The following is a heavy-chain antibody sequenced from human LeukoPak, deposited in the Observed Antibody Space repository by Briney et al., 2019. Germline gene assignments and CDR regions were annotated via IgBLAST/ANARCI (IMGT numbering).Heavy chain of an antibody. J-gene: IGHJ4*02. Sequence: GGSLRLSCAASGFTFSSYGMHWVRQAPGKGLEWVAVISYDGSTKYYADSVKGRFTISRDNSKNTLYLQMNSLRAEDTAVYYCAKDATVATISNDFDYWGQGTLVTVSS. CDR2: ISYDGSTK. CDR1: GFTFSSYG. D-gene: IGHD5-12*01. CDR3: AKDATVATISNDFDY. V-gene: IGHV3-30*18.